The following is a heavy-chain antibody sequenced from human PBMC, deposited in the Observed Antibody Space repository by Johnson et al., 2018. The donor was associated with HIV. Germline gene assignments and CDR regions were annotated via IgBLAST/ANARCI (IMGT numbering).Heavy chain of an antibody. D-gene: IGHD3-22*01. Sequence: QVQLVESGGGVVQPGRSLRLSCAASGFTFSSYGMHWVRQAPGKGLECVAVISYDGSNKYYADSVKGRFTISRDNSKNTLYLQMSSLRAEDTAVYYCARDRYYDRDAVDIWGPGTMVTVSS. J-gene: IGHJ3*02. CDR1: GFTFSSYG. CDR3: ARDRYYDRDAVDI. V-gene: IGHV3-30*03. CDR2: ISYDGSNK.